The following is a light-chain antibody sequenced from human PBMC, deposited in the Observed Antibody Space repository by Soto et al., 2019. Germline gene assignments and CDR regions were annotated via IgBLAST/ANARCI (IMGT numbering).Light chain of an antibody. CDR1: SSDVGGYNY. CDR3: CSYAGSNNFPYV. Sequence: SALPQPPSASVSPGQSVTISCTGTSSDVGGYNYVSWYQQHPGKAPKLMIYEVSKRPSGVPDRFSGSKSGNTASLTVSGLQAEDEADYYCCSYAGSNNFPYVFGTGTKVTVL. CDR2: EVS. V-gene: IGLV2-8*01. J-gene: IGLJ1*01.